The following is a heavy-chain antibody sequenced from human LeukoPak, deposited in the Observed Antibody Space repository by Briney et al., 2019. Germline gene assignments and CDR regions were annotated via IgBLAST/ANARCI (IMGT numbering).Heavy chain of an antibody. Sequence: PGGSLRLSCAASGFTFNSYDMYWVRQAPGKGLEWVAFIRYDGSSKYYADSVKGRFTISRDNSKNTLYLQMNSLRAEDTAVYYCAREGIQLWAFYYYYMDVWGKGTTVTVSS. CDR2: IRYDGSSK. D-gene: IGHD5-18*01. CDR1: GFTFNSYD. V-gene: IGHV3-30*02. J-gene: IGHJ6*03. CDR3: AREGIQLWAFYYYYMDV.